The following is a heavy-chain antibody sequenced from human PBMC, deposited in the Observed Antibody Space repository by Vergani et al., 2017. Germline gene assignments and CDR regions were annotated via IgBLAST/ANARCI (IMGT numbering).Heavy chain of an antibody. CDR3: SKHRAAGGPDYYDSLDY. D-gene: IGHD3-22*01. CDR2: ISYDGSNK. J-gene: IGHJ4*02. Sequence: QVQLVESGGGVVQPGRSLRLSCAASGFTFSSYGMHWVRQAPGKGLEWVAVISYDGSNKYYADSVNGRFTISRDNSKNTLYLQMNSLRAEDTAVYYCSKHRAAGGPDYYDSLDYWGQGTLVTVSS. V-gene: IGHV3-30*18. CDR1: GFTFSSYG.